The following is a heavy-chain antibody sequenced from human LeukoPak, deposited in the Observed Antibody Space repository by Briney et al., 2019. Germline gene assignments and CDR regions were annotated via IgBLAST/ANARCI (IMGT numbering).Heavy chain of an antibody. CDR1: GGSISSYY. Sequence: PSETLSLTCTVSGGSISSYYWSWIRQPPGKGLEWIGHMYITGSTNYNPALKSRVSMSLDTSKNQFSLKLSSVTAADTAVYYCATSVDTAMVGVYWGQGTLVTVSS. V-gene: IGHV4-4*07. D-gene: IGHD5-18*01. CDR3: ATSVDTAMVGVY. J-gene: IGHJ4*02. CDR2: MYITGST.